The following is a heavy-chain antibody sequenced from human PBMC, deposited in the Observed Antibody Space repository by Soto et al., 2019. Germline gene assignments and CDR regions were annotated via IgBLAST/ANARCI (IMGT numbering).Heavy chain of an antibody. Sequence: GGSLRLSCAASGFTFSSYAMSWVRQAPGKGLEWVSAISGSGGITYYADSVKGRFTISRDNSKNTLYLQMNSLRAEYTAVYYCAKDPLSTVTAYYFDYWGQGTLVTVSS. CDR3: AKDPLSTVTAYYFDY. J-gene: IGHJ4*02. CDR2: ISGSGGIT. D-gene: IGHD4-4*01. V-gene: IGHV3-23*01. CDR1: GFTFSSYA.